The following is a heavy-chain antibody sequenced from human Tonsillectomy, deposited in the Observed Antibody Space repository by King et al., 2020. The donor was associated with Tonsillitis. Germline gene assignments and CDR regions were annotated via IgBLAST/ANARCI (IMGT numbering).Heavy chain of an antibody. D-gene: IGHD3-10*01. J-gene: IGHJ4*02. CDR3: ARDRGETGVVELDY. Sequence: QLQESGPGLVKPSETLSLTCTVSGGSVSSGSYCWTWIRQPPGKGLEWIGYIYDSESTDYNPSLRSRVTISADTSKNQFSLKLSSVTAADTAVYYCARDRGETGVVELDYWGQGTLVTVSS. CDR1: GGSVSSGSYC. CDR2: IYDSEST. V-gene: IGHV4-61*01.